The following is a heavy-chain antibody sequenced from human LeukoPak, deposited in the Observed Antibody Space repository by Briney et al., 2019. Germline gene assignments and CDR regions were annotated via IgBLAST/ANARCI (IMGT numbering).Heavy chain of an antibody. CDR2: IYTGGST. CDR1: GFTVSSNY. CDR3: ARVLWNGDYPRFDY. J-gene: IGHJ4*02. D-gene: IGHD4-17*01. Sequence: GGSLRLSCAASGFTVSSNYMSWVRQAPGKGLEWVSVIYTGGSTYYADSVKGRFTISRDNSKNTLYLQMNSLRAEDTAVYYCARVLWNGDYPRFDYWGQGTLVTVSS. V-gene: IGHV3-53*01.